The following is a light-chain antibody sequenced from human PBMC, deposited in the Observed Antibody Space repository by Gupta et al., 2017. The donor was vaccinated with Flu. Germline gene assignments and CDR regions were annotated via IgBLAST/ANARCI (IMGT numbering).Light chain of an antibody. J-gene: IGKJ4*01. V-gene: IGKV4-1*01. CDR1: QGCISITNSKDC. CDR2: CAS. Sequence: ATNNIKAIQGCISITNSKDCSRWYHQKPRQPAALVTYCASTRQPRVPRRFRGSGCGTHLTLTISSMNAGNKALYYCQQDDSAPNAFGCGTKVEIK. CDR3: QQDDSAPNA.